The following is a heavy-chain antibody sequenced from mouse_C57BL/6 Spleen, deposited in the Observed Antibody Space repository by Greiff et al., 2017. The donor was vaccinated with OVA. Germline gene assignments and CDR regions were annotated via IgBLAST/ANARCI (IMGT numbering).Heavy chain of an antibody. D-gene: IGHD2-4*01. V-gene: IGHV1-26*01. CDR2: INPNNGGT. J-gene: IGHJ1*03. CDR3: ARSDDYGHFDV. CDR1: GYTFTDYY. Sequence: EVQLQQSGPELVKPGASVKISCKASGYTFTDYYMNWVKQSHGKSLEWIGDINPNNGGTSYNQKFKGKATLTVDKSSSTAYMELRSLTSEDSAVYYCARSDDYGHFDVWGTGTTLTVSS.